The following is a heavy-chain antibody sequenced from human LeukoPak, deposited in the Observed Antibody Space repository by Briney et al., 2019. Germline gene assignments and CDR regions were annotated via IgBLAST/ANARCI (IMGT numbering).Heavy chain of an antibody. CDR1: GFTFSSYA. J-gene: IGHJ3*02. D-gene: IGHD3-16*01. CDR2: ISGTGG. V-gene: IGHV3-23*01. Sequence: GGSLRLSCAASGFTFSSYAMSWVRQAPGKGLEWVSTISGTGGYYADSVKGRFTISRDNSKNTVHLQMNSLRAEDTAVYYCAKRTFTDAFDIWGQGTMVTVSS. CDR3: AKRTFTDAFDI.